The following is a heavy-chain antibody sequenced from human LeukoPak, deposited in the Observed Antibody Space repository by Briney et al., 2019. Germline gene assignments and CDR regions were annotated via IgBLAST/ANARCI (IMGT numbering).Heavy chain of an antibody. CDR1: GYSISSGYY. CDR2: IYHSGST. D-gene: IGHD3-22*01. Sequence: SETLSLTCTVSGYSISSGYYWGWIRQPPGKGLEWIGSIYHSGSTYYNPSLKSRVTISVDTSKNQFSLKLSSVTAADTAVYYCARGVYYYDSSGYYSPVDYWGQGTLVTVSS. CDR3: ARGVYYYDSSGYYSPVDY. V-gene: IGHV4-38-2*02. J-gene: IGHJ4*02.